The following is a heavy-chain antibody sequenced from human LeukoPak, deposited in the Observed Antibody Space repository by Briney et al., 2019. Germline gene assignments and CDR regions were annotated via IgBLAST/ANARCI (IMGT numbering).Heavy chain of an antibody. D-gene: IGHD3-3*01. CDR1: GGTFSSYA. CDR3: ARDRRYDFWSGHKAFDI. CDR2: ISAYNGNT. V-gene: IGHV1-18*01. J-gene: IGHJ3*02. Sequence: ASVKVSCKASGGTFSSYAISWVRQAPGQGLEWMGWISAYNGNTNYAQKLQGRVTMTTDISTSTAYMELRSLRSDDTAVYYCARDRRYDFWSGHKAFDIWGQGTMVTVSS.